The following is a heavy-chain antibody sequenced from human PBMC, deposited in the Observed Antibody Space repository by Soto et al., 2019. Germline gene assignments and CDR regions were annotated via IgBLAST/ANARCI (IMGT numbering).Heavy chain of an antibody. J-gene: IGHJ6*02. V-gene: IGHV3-53*01. CDR3: ARDKGFLEWSFNPGYYGMDV. D-gene: IGHD3-3*01. CDR1: GFTVSSNY. CDR2: IYSGGST. Sequence: GGSLRLSCAASGFTVSSNYMSWVRQAPGKGLEWVSVIYSGGSTYYADSVKGRFTISRDNSKNTLYLQMNSLRAEDTAVYYCARDKGFLEWSFNPGYYGMDVWGQGTTVTVSS.